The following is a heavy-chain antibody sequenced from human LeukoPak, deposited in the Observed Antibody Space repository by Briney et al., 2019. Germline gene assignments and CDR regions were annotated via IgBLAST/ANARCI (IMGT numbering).Heavy chain of an antibody. CDR2: ISGSGGST. Sequence: GGSLRLSCAASGFTFSSYAMSWVRQAPGKGLEWVSSISGSGGSTYYADSVKGRFTISRDNSKNTLYLQMNSLRAEDTAVYYCARDLCSSTSCYHDYWGQGTLVTVSS. J-gene: IGHJ4*02. CDR1: GFTFSSYA. V-gene: IGHV3-23*01. D-gene: IGHD2-2*01. CDR3: ARDLCSSTSCYHDY.